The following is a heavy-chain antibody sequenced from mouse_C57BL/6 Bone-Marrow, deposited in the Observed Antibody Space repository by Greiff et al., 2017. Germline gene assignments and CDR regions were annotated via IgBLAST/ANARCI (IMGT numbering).Heavy chain of an antibody. Sequence: VQLLQPGAELVRPGTSVKLSCKASGYTFTSYWMHWVKQTPGQGLEWIGVIDPSDSYTNYNQKFKGQATLAVDTSSNTAYMQLSSLTSEDSAVYYCASPDYYGSSFAMDYWGQGTSVTVSS. V-gene: IGHV1-59*01. D-gene: IGHD1-1*01. CDR1: GYTFTSYW. CDR3: ASPDYYGSSFAMDY. J-gene: IGHJ4*01. CDR2: IDPSDSYT.